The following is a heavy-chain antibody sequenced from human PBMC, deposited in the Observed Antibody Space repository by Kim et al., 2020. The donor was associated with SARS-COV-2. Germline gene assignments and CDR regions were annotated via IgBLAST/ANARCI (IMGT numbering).Heavy chain of an antibody. Sequence: SETLSLTCTVSGGSISSYYWSWIRQPPGKGLEWIGYIYYSGSTNYNPSLKSRVTISVDTSKNQFSLKLSSVTAADTAVYYCARGMVRGVIIRRGWFDPWGQGTLVTVSS. V-gene: IGHV4-59*01. J-gene: IGHJ5*02. CDR1: GGSISSYY. CDR2: IYYSGST. D-gene: IGHD3-10*01. CDR3: ARGMVRGVIIRRGWFDP.